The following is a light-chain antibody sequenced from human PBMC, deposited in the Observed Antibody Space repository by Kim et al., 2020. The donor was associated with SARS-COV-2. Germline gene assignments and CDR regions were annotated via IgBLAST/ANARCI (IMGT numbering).Light chain of an antibody. CDR1: SLISYD. J-gene: IGLJ2*01. Sequence: TLGQTVRITCRGASLISYDATWYQQKPGHAPVLVIYGKNNRPSWIPDRFSGSSSGNTASLTITGAQAEDEADYYCKSRGTSGNVVFGGGTQLTVL. CDR2: GKN. CDR3: KSRGTSGNVV. V-gene: IGLV3-19*01.